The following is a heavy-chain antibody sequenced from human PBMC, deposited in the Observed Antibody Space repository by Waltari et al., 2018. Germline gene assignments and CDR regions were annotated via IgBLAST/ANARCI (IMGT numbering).Heavy chain of an antibody. D-gene: IGHD2-21*02. J-gene: IGHJ4*02. CDR3: VKGDWGDF. Sequence: EVQLLESGGGLIQPGGSLRLSCAASGSTFSTLAMNWVRQAPGGGLELASGRITSSDTYYADSVKGRFTISRDNSKNILYLQMNSLRADDTAVYYCVKGDWGDFWGQGTLVTVSS. V-gene: IGHV3-23*01. CDR1: GSTFSTLA. CDR2: RITSSDT.